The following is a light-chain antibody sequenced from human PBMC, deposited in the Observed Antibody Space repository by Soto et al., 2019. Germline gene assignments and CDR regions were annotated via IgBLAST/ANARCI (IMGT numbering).Light chain of an antibody. CDR3: SSYAGSNNYV. V-gene: IGLV2-8*01. CDR1: SSDVGGYNY. J-gene: IGLJ1*01. Sequence: QYALTQPPSASGSPGQSVTISCTGTSSDVGGYNYVSWYQQHPGRAPKLVIYEVSKRPSGVPDRFSGSKSGNTASLTVSGLQAEDEADYYCSSYAGSNNYVFGTGTKVTVL. CDR2: EVS.